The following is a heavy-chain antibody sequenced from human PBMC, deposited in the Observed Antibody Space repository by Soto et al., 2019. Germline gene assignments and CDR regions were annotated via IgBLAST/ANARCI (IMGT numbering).Heavy chain of an antibody. CDR2: INAGNGNT. V-gene: IGHV1-3*01. J-gene: IGHJ6*02. Sequence: ASVKVSCKASGYTFTSYAMHWVRQAPGQRLEWMGWINAGNGNTKYSQKFQGRVTITRDTSASTAYMELSSLRSEDTAVYYCARDTTYGDYVHYYYYGMDVWGQGTTVTVS. D-gene: IGHD4-17*01. CDR1: GYTFTSYA. CDR3: ARDTTYGDYVHYYYYGMDV.